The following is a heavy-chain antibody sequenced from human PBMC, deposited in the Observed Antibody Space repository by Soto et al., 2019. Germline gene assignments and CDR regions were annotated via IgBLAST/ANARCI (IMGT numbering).Heavy chain of an antibody. CDR2: IYPSDSDT. D-gene: IGHD1-26*01. CDR3: VRIYGRYFTS. Sequence: GESLKISCKGSGYTFTTYWIGWVRQMPVKGLEWMGIIYPSDSDTRYSPSFQGQVTISADKSISTAYRQWSSLKASDTAMEYCVRIYGRYFTSWGQGTRVNVAS. CDR1: GYTFTTYW. V-gene: IGHV5-51*01. J-gene: IGHJ5*02.